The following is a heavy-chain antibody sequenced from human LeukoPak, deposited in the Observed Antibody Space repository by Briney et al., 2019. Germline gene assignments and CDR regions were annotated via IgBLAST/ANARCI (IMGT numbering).Heavy chain of an antibody. CDR3: ARGLPGYSGGDDAFDI. CDR1: GGSITSYY. V-gene: IGHV4-59*01. Sequence: SETLSLTCTVSGGSITSYYWSWIRQPPGKGLEYIGYIYYSGSTYYNPSLKSRVTISVDTSKNQFSLKLTSVTAADTAVYYCARGLPGYSGGDDAFDIWGQGTVVIVS. J-gene: IGHJ3*02. CDR2: IYYSGST. D-gene: IGHD6-19*01.